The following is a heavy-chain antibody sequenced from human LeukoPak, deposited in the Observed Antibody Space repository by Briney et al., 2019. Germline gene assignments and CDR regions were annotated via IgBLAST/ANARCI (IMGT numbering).Heavy chain of an antibody. CDR1: GFTFSSYA. CDR3: AAHSGQLLYRFTTWGDI. J-gene: IGHJ3*02. Sequence: GGSLRLSCAASGFTFSSYAMSWVRQAPGKGLEWVSAISGSGGSTYYADSVKGRFTISRDNSKNTLYLQMNSLRAEDTAVYYCAAHSGQLLYRFTTWGDIWGQGTMVTVSS. D-gene: IGHD2-2*02. CDR2: ISGSGGST. V-gene: IGHV3-23*01.